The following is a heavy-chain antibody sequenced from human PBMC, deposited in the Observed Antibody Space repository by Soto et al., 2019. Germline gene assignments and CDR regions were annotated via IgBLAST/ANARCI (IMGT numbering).Heavy chain of an antibody. V-gene: IGHV4-59*06. Sequence: PSETLSLTCTVSGGSISSYYWSWIRQPPGKGLESIGYIYYSGVTYYNPSLKSRATISVDTSKNQFSLNLSSVTAADTAMYYCARDLRGRRSGRFDPWGQGTLVTVSS. CDR2: IYYSGVT. J-gene: IGHJ5*02. CDR3: ARDLRGRRSGRFDP. D-gene: IGHD3-10*01. CDR1: GGSISSYY.